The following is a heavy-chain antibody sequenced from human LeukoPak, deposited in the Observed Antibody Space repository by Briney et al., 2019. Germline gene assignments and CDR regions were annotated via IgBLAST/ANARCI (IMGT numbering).Heavy chain of an antibody. CDR2: IFYGGST. CDR1: GGSISGYY. J-gene: IGHJ4*02. CDR3: ARRYFDWSTFDY. D-gene: IGHD3-9*01. Sequence: PSETLSLTCTVSGGSISGYYWSWIRQPPGKGLECIGYIFYGGSTNYNPSLTSRVPISVDTSKNQFSLKLSSVTAADTAVYYCARRYFDWSTFDYWGQGTLVTVSS. V-gene: IGHV4-59*08.